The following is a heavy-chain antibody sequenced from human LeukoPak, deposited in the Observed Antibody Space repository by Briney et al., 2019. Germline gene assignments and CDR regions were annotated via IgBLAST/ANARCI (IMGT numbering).Heavy chain of an antibody. J-gene: IGHJ6*03. V-gene: IGHV3-30*18. CDR3: AKGGITMVRGVIFYYYYYMDV. D-gene: IGHD3-10*01. Sequence: QAGRSLRLSCAASGFTFSSYGMHWVRQAPGKGLEWVAVISYDGSNKYYADSVKGRFTISRDNSKNTLYLQMNSLRAEDTAVYYCAKGGITMVRGVIFYYYYYMDVWGKGTTVTVSS. CDR2: ISYDGSNK. CDR1: GFTFSSYG.